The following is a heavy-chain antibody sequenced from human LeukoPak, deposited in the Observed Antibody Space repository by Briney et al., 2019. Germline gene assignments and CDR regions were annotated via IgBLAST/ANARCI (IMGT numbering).Heavy chain of an antibody. D-gene: IGHD5-12*01. Sequence: PGGSLRLSCAASGFTFGSYSMNWVRQAPGKGLEWVSSISSSSSYIYYADSVKGRFTISRDNAKNSLYLQMNSLRAEDTAVYYCARDIDQGLPHFYYYYYYMDVWGKGTTATVSS. V-gene: IGHV3-21*01. J-gene: IGHJ6*03. CDR3: ARDIDQGLPHFYYYYYYMDV. CDR1: GFTFGSYS. CDR2: ISSSSSYI.